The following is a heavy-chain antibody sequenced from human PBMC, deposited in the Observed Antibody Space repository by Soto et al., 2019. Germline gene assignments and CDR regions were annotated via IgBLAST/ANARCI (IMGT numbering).Heavy chain of an antibody. V-gene: IGHV3-11*06. CDR3: ARAIYYDGSGSHRF. Sequence: GGSLRLSCAASGFTFSDYYMSWIRQAPGKGLEWVSYISSSSSYTNYADSVKGRFTISRDNAKNSLYLQMNSLRAEDTAVYYCARAIYYDGSGSHRFRGQGTLVTVSS. D-gene: IGHD3-22*01. J-gene: IGHJ4*02. CDR2: ISSSSSYT. CDR1: GFTFSDYY.